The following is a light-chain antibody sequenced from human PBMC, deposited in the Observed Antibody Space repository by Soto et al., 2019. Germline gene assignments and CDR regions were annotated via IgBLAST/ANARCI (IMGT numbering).Light chain of an antibody. V-gene: IGKV1-33*01. CDR1: QDISNY. Sequence: DIQMTQSPSSLSASVGDRVTITCQASQDISNYLNWYQQKPGKAPKLLIYDASNLETGVPSRFSESGSGTDFTFTISSLQPDDIATCYCQQYDNLPTFGGGTKVEIK. J-gene: IGKJ4*01. CDR3: QQYDNLPT. CDR2: DAS.